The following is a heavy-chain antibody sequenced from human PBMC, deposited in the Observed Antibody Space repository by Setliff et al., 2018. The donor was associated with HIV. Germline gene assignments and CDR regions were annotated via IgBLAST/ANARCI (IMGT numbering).Heavy chain of an antibody. CDR2: ISSRGNYI. D-gene: IGHD6-19*01. CDR3: ARRSGWYDY. J-gene: IGHJ4*02. CDR1: GFTFSDHY. Sequence: GGSLRLSCTASGFTFSDHYMDWVRQAPGKGLEWVSSISSRGNYIYYADSVKGRMTISRDNAKNSLYLQMNSLRAEDTAVYYCARRSGWYDYWGQGTLVTVSS. V-gene: IGHV3-21*01.